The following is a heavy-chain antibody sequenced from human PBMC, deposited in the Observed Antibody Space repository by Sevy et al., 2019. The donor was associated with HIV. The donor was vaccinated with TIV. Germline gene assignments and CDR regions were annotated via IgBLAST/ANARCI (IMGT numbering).Heavy chain of an antibody. CDR1: GFTFSSYW. D-gene: IGHD6-6*01. CDR2: IKQDGSEK. V-gene: IGHV3-7*01. Sequence: GGSLRLSCAASGFTFSSYWMSWVRQAPGKGLEWVANIKQDGSEKYYVDSVKGRFTISRDNAKNSLYLQMNSLRAEDTAVYYCARVRRSSSPGGYYYYYYMDVWGKGTTVTVSS. CDR3: ARVRRSSSPGGYYYYYYMDV. J-gene: IGHJ6*03.